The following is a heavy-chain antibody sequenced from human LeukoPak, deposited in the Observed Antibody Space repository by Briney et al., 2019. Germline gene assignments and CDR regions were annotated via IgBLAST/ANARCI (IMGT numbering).Heavy chain of an antibody. CDR1: GDSISIGDYR. V-gene: IGHV4-30-4*01. J-gene: IGHJ5*02. Sequence: SETLSLTCSVSGDSISIGDYRWSWIRQSPGKGLEWIGYIYYIGTAYYNPSLRSRVALSADTSKNQFSLKLNSVTVADSAVYYCARAPVVVTAIRPDWFDPWGQGTLVTVSS. CDR3: ARAPVVVTAIRPDWFDP. D-gene: IGHD2-21*02. CDR2: IYYIGTA.